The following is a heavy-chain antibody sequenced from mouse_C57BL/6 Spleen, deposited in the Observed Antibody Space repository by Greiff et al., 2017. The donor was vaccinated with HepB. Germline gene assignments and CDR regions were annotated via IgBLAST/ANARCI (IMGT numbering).Heavy chain of an antibody. CDR3: ARLDGYYVPMDY. Sequence: QVQLQQPGTELVKPGASVKLSCKASGYTFTSYWMHWVKQRPGQGLEWIGNINPSNGGTNYNEKFKSKASLTVDKSSSTAYMQLSSLTSEDSAVYYCARLDGYYVPMDYWGQGTSVTVSS. CDR1: GYTFTSYW. J-gene: IGHJ4*01. D-gene: IGHD2-3*01. CDR2: INPSNGGT. V-gene: IGHV1-53*01.